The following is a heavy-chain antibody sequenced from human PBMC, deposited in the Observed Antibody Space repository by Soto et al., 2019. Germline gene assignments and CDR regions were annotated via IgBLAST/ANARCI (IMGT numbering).Heavy chain of an antibody. CDR3: ARGVEYCSSTSCIRRRPGHMDV. J-gene: IGHJ6*03. CDR1: GFTVSSNY. Sequence: PGGSLRLSCAASGFTVSSNYMSWVRQAPGKGLEWVSVIYSGGSTYYADSVKGRFTISRHNSKNTLYLQMNSLRAEDTAVYYCARGVEYCSSTSCIRRRPGHMDVWGKGTTVTVSS. D-gene: IGHD2-2*01. V-gene: IGHV3-53*04. CDR2: IYSGGST.